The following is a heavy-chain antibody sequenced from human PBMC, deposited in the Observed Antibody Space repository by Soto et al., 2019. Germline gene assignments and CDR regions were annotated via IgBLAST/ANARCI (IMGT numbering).Heavy chain of an antibody. D-gene: IGHD6-13*01. J-gene: IGHJ4*02. V-gene: IGHV3-30*18. CDR2: ISYDGSNK. CDR1: GFTFSSYG. CDR3: AKGQYSSSWYPGDN. Sequence: GGSLRLSCAASGFTFSSYGMHWVRQAPGKGLEWVAVISYDGSNKYYADSVKGRFTISRDNSKNTLYLQMNSLRAEDTAVYYCAKGQYSSSWYPGDNWGQGTLVTVSS.